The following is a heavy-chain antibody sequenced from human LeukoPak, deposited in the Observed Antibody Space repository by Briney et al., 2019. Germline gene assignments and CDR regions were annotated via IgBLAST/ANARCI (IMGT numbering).Heavy chain of an antibody. CDR1: GFTFSSYS. J-gene: IGHJ4*02. Sequence: PGGSLRLSCAASGFTFSSYSMNWVRQAPGKGLEWVSYISSSSSTIYYADSVKGRFTISRDNSKNTLYLQMNSLRAEDTAVYYCAKDRPPLIAAADKGGLFDYWGQGTLVTVSS. CDR3: AKDRPPLIAAADKGGLFDY. CDR2: ISSSSSTI. D-gene: IGHD6-13*01. V-gene: IGHV3-48*01.